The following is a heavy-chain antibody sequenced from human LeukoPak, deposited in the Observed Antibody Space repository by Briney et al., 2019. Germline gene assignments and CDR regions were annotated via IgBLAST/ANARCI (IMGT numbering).Heavy chain of an antibody. D-gene: IGHD4-23*01. J-gene: IGHJ4*02. V-gene: IGHV3-33*01. Sequence: GGSLRLSCVASGFIFSNYGMHWVCQAPGKGLEWVALIYYDATNKYYIDSVKGRFTISRDNSKNTLYLQMSSLRVEDTAVYYCARQTTVATDSWGQGTLVTVSS. CDR3: ARQTTVATDS. CDR2: IYYDATNK. CDR1: GFIFSNYG.